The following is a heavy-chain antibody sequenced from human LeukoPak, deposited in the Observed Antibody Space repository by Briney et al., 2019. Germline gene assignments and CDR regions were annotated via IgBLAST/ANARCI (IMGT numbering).Heavy chain of an antibody. Sequence: SETLSLTCTVSGGSISSYYWSWIRQPAGKGLEWIGRIYTSGSTNYNPSLKSRVTMSVDTSKNQFSLKLSSVTAADTAVYYCARGMGYDFWGGYLVFDYWGQGTLVTVSS. CDR1: GGSISSYY. CDR3: ARGMGYDFWGGYLVFDY. V-gene: IGHV4-4*07. D-gene: IGHD3-3*01. CDR2: IYTSGST. J-gene: IGHJ4*02.